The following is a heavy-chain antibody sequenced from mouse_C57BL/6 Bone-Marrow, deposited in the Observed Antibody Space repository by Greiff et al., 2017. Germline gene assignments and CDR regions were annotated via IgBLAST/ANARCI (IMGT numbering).Heavy chain of an antibody. J-gene: IGHJ3*01. CDR1: GYTFTSYW. CDR3: ASWGTTVPFAY. Sequence: QVQLQQPGAELVRPGTSVKLSCKASGYTFTSYWMHWVKQRPGQGLEWIGVIDPSDSYTNYNQKFKGKATLTVDTSSSTAYMRLSSLTSEDSAVYYCASWGTTVPFAYWGQGTLVTVSA. D-gene: IGHD1-1*01. V-gene: IGHV1-59*01. CDR2: IDPSDSYT.